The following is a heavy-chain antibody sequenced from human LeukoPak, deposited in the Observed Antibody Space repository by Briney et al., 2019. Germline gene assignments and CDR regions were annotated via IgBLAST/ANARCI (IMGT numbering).Heavy chain of an antibody. D-gene: IGHD6-13*01. V-gene: IGHV3-21*01. J-gene: IGHJ4*02. CDR3: ARDPAARNFDY. Sequence: GGSLRLSCAASGFTFSSYSMNWVRQAPGKGLEWVSSISSSSSYIYYADSVKGRLTISRDNAKNSLYLQMNSLRAEDTAVYYCARDPAARNFDYWGQGTLVTVSS. CDR2: ISSSSSYI. CDR1: GFTFSSYS.